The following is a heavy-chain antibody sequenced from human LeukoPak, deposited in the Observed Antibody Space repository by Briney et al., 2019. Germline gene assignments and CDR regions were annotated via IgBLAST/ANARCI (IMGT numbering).Heavy chain of an antibody. CDR1: GGSMSGFF. V-gene: IGHV4-59*01. J-gene: IGHJ6*02. D-gene: IGHD3-10*01. CDR3: ARTSRHFYGSGTNLTPWPAGMDV. Sequence: SETLSLTCTVSGGSMSGFFWTWIRQPPGRELEWIGSIYYSGSSTKYNPSLKSRVTISVDTSKSQFSLNLNSATAADTAVYYCARTSRHFYGSGTNLTPWPAGMDVWGQGTTVTVSS. CDR2: IYYSGSST.